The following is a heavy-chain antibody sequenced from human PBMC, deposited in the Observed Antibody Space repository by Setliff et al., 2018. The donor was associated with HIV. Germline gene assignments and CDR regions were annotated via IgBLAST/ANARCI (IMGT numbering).Heavy chain of an antibody. V-gene: IGHV5-51*01. CDR3: ASSITVAAGRSHYYYAMDV. Sequence: SGESLKISCKGSGYSFTSYWIGWVRQMPGKGLEWMGIIHPSDSNTRYSPSFRGQVTISADKSISTAYLQWSSLKASDTAMYYCASSITVAAGRSHYYYAMDVWGQGTTVT. J-gene: IGHJ6*02. CDR1: GYSFTSYW. CDR2: IHPSDSNT. D-gene: IGHD2-15*01.